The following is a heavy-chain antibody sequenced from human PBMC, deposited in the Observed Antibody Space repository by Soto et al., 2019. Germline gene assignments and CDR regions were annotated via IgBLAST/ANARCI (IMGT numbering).Heavy chain of an antibody. Sequence: PSETLSLTCTVSGGSISSYYWSWIRQPPGKGLEWIGYIYYSGSTNYNPSLKSRVTISVDTSKNQFSLKLNSVTAADTAVYYCARTYSENSPYFDYWGQGALVTVSS. J-gene: IGHJ4*02. CDR3: ARTYSENSPYFDY. CDR1: GGSISSYY. V-gene: IGHV4-59*08. CDR2: IYYSGST. D-gene: IGHD1-26*01.